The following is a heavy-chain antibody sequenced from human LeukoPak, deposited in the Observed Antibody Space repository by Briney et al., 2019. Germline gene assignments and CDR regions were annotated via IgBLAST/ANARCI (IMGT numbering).Heavy chain of an antibody. Sequence: SGGSLRLSCAASGFTFTNYAIHWVRQAPGKGLEWVAVISYDGSNKYYADSVKGRFTISRDNSKNTLYLQMNSLRAEDTAVYYCARDREYGSGWCRAFDIWGQGTMVTVSS. V-gene: IGHV3-30-3*01. J-gene: IGHJ3*02. CDR3: ARDREYGSGWCRAFDI. CDR2: ISYDGSNK. CDR1: GFTFTNYA. D-gene: IGHD6-19*01.